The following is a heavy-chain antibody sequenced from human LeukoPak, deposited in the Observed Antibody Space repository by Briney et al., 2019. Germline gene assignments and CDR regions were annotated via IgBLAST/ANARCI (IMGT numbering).Heavy chain of an antibody. V-gene: IGHV3-21*01. D-gene: IGHD1-7*01. J-gene: IGHJ4*02. Sequence: GGSLRLSCAASGFTFSSYAMNWVRQAPGKGLEWVSSTSSSGTYIYYADSVQGRFTISRDNAKNSLYLQMNSLRAEDTAVYYCARGNGNYRYYFDYWGQGTLVTVSS. CDR1: GFTFSSYA. CDR3: ARGNGNYRYYFDY. CDR2: TSSSGTYI.